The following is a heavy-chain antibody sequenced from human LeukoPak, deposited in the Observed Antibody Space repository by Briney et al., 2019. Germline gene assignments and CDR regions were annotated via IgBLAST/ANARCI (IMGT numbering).Heavy chain of an antibody. V-gene: IGHV1-24*01. CDR1: GYTLTELS. Sequence: AASVKVSCKVSGYTLTELSMHWVRQAPGKGLEWMGGFDPEDGETIYAQKFQGRVTMTEDTSTDTAYMELSSLRSEDTAVYYCATDGYYSSGWSFDYWGQGTLVTVSS. D-gene: IGHD6-19*01. CDR2: FDPEDGET. J-gene: IGHJ4*02. CDR3: ATDGYYSSGWSFDY.